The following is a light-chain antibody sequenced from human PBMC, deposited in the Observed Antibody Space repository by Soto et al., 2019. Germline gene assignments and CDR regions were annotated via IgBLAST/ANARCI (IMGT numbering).Light chain of an antibody. CDR2: LGS. Sequence: IVMTQSPLSLSVTPGEPASISCRSSESLLHSIGYNDLDWYLQKPGQSPQLLIYLGSNRASGVPDSFSGSGSGRDFTLKISRVEADDVGVYYCMQGLETPTFGQGTKVEIK. CDR3: MQGLETPT. V-gene: IGKV2-28*01. CDR1: ESLLHSIGYND. J-gene: IGKJ1*01.